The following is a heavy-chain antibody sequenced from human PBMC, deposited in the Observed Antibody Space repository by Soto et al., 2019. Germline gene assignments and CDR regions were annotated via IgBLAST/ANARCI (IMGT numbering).Heavy chain of an antibody. CDR3: VGGQYYFDY. J-gene: IGHJ4*02. V-gene: IGHV3-30*03. CDR1: GFPFTTYG. CDR2: ISYDGSNK. Sequence: QVQLVESGGGVVQPGRSLRLSCAASGFPFTTYGMHWVGEGPGKGLEWVAVISYDGSNKYYADSVKGRFTISRDNSKNTLYLQMTSLRPEDTALYYCVGGQYYFDYRGQGTLVTVSS. D-gene: IGHD3-10*01.